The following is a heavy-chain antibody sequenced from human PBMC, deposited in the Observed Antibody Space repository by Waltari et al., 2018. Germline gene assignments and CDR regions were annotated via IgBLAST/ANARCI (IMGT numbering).Heavy chain of an antibody. D-gene: IGHD3-10*01. J-gene: IGHJ4*02. CDR2: IYYSGST. CDR3: ARLWFGELGDY. V-gene: IGHV4-39*01. CDR1: GCPISSSSYY. Sequence: QLQLQDSGPGLVKPSETLSLTCTASGCPISSSSYYWGWFRQSPGKGLEWIGSIYYSGSTYYNPSLKSRVTISVDTSKNQFSLKLSSVTAADTAVYYCARLWFGELGDYWGQGTLVTVSS.